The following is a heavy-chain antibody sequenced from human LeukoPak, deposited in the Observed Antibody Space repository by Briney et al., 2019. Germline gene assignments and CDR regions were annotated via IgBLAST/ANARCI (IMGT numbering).Heavy chain of an antibody. D-gene: IGHD1-7*01. Sequence: SETLSLTCAVYGGSFSGYDWTWIRQPPGKGLEWIGEINHSGSTDYNPSLKSRVTISVDTSKNQFSLKVSSVTAADTAVYYCARPSGTTPFKRFDYWGQGTLVTVSS. CDR2: INHSGST. J-gene: IGHJ4*02. CDR3: ARPSGTTPFKRFDY. CDR1: GGSFSGYD. V-gene: IGHV4-34*01.